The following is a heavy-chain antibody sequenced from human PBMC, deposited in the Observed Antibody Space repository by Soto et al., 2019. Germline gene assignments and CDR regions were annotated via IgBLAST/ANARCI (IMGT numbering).Heavy chain of an antibody. Sequence: SQTLSLTCAISGDSVSSNSAAWNWIRQSPSRGLEWLGRTYYRSKWYNDYAVSVKSRITINPDTSKNQFSLQLNSVTPEDTAVYYCARDRTSSRGWYTWVTGAYYYGMDVWGQGTTVTVSS. J-gene: IGHJ6*02. CDR1: GDSVSSNSAA. CDR2: TYYRSKWYN. CDR3: ARDRTSSRGWYTWVTGAYYYGMDV. V-gene: IGHV6-1*01. D-gene: IGHD6-19*01.